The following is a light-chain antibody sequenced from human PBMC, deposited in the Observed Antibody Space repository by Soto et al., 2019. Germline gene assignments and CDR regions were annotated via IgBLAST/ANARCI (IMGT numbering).Light chain of an antibody. CDR3: QQRYNWPLIT. CDR2: DAS. J-gene: IGKJ5*01. Sequence: EIVLTQSPATLSLSPGERATLSCRASQSVRTNLVWYQQKVGQAPRLLIYDASNRATGIPARFSGSGSGTDFTLTISSLEPEDFAVYYCQQRYNWPLITLGQGTRLEIK. V-gene: IGKV3-11*01. CDR1: QSVRTN.